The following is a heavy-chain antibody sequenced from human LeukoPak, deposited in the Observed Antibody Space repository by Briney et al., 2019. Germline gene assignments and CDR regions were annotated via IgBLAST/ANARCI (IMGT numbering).Heavy chain of an antibody. J-gene: IGHJ4*02. V-gene: IGHV3-21*01. CDR1: GFTFSSYS. CDR3: ARDYWQQLVSYYFDY. Sequence: GGSLRLSCAASGFTFSSYSMNWVRQAPGKGLEWVSSISSSSSYIYYADSVKGRFTISRDNAKNSLYLQMNSLRAEDTAVYYCARDYWQQLVSYYFDYWGQGTLVTVSS. CDR2: ISSSSSYI. D-gene: IGHD6-13*01.